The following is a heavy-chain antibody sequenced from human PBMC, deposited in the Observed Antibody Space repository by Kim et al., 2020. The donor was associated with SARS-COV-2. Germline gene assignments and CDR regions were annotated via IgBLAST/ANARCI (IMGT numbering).Heavy chain of an antibody. D-gene: IGHD2-2*01. CDR1: GFTVSSNY. CDR2: IYSGGST. J-gene: IGHJ3*02. Sequence: GGSLRLSCAASGFTVSSNYMSWVRQAPGKGLEWVSVIYSGGSTYYADSVKGRFTISRDNSKNTLYLQMNSLRAEDTAVYYCARGGYCSSTSCRAGSGFAFDIWGQGRMVTVSS. V-gene: IGHV3-66*01. CDR3: ARGGYCSSTSCRAGSGFAFDI.